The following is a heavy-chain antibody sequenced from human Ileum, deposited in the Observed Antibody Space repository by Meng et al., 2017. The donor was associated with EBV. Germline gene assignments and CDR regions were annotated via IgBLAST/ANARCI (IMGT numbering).Heavy chain of an antibody. Sequence: QVQLQGSGQGLVKPPGTLSLTCAVSGGSISSSDWWSWVRQPPGKGLEWIGEIYRGGGTNYNASLKSRVTISVDTSKNHFSLKLNSVTAADTAVYYCARVRVIPAAIGFDYWGQGTLVTVSS. V-gene: IGHV4-4*03. D-gene: IGHD2-2*02. J-gene: IGHJ4*02. CDR2: IYRGGGT. CDR3: ARVRVIPAAIGFDY. CDR1: GGSISSSDW.